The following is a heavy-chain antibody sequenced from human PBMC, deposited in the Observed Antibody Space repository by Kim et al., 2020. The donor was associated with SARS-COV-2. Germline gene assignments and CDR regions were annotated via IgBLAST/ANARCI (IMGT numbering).Heavy chain of an antibody. CDR2: NSGGT. Sequence: NSGGTNYAQKFEGRVTMPRDTSISTAYMELSRLRSDDTAVYYCLSGNFDYWGQGTLVTVSS. D-gene: IGHD6-19*01. V-gene: IGHV1-2*02. CDR3: LSGNFDY. J-gene: IGHJ4*02.